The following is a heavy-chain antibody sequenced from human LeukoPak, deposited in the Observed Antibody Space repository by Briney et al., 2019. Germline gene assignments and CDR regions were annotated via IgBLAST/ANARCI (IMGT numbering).Heavy chain of an antibody. J-gene: IGHJ4*02. Sequence: GGSLRLSCAASGFTFDDYAMHWVRQAPGKGLEWVSGISWNSGSIGYADSVKGRFTISRDNAKNSLYLQMNSLRAEDTAVYYCARDSEWELLRGDYWGQGTLVTVSS. V-gene: IGHV3-9*01. CDR2: ISWNSGSI. CDR1: GFTFDDYA. CDR3: ARDSEWELLRGDY. D-gene: IGHD1-26*01.